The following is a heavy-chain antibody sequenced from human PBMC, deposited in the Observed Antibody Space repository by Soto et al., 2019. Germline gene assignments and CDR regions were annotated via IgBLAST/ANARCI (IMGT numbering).Heavy chain of an antibody. CDR2: IYGGGTT. CDR3: VQTTGWPGFDF. Sequence: EVQLVESGGGLIQPGGSLRLSCAASGFAVSSKYMTWVRQAPGKGLEWVSVIYGGGTTYYADSVKGRFTISRDTSKSTLYLQMNSLRAEDTAVYYCVQTTGWPGFDFWGPGTLVTVSS. D-gene: IGHD6-19*01. J-gene: IGHJ4*02. CDR1: GFAVSSKY. V-gene: IGHV3-53*01.